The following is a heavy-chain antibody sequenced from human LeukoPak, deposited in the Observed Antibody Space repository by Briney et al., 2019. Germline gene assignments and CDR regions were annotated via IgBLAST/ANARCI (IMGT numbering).Heavy chain of an antibody. CDR2: IRYDGSNK. D-gene: IGHD5-18*01. Sequence: PGGSLRLSCAASGFTFSSYGMHWVRQAPGKGLEWVAFIRYDGSNKYYADSVKGRFTISRDNSKNTLYLQMNSLRAKDTAVYYCANCVDTAMASCVNYWGQGTLVTVSS. CDR1: GFTFSSYG. V-gene: IGHV3-30*02. J-gene: IGHJ4*02. CDR3: ANCVDTAMASCVNY.